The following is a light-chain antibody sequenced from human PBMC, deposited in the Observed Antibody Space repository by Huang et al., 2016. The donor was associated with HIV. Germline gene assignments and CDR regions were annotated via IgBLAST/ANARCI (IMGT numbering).Light chain of an antibody. V-gene: IGKV3-11*01. CDR3: QQRSNWPPLT. CDR2: DAS. J-gene: IGKJ4*01. CDR1: QSVSSY. Sequence: EIVLTQSPAPLSLSPGERATLSCRASQSVSSYLAVYQQKPGQAPRLLIYDASNRATGIPARFSGSGSGTDFTLTISSLEPEDCAVYYCQQRSNWPPLTFGGGTKVEIK.